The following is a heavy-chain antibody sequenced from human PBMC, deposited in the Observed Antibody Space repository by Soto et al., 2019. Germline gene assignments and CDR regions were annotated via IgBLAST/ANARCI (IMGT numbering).Heavy chain of an antibody. Sequence: QLQLQESGPGLVKPSETLSLTCAASGDSITSGGYYWGWIRQPPGKGLEWIGSIYYGGSTYYNPSLKSRVTISVDTSKNQFSVKLSSVTAADTAVYYCARHPGGGNYWNDYWGQGTLVTVSS. CDR3: ARHPGGGNYWNDY. V-gene: IGHV4-39*01. D-gene: IGHD1-26*01. CDR1: GDSITSGGYY. J-gene: IGHJ4*02. CDR2: IYYGGST.